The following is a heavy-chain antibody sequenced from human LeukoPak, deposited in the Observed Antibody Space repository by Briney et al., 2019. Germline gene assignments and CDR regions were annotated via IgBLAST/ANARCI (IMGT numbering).Heavy chain of an antibody. CDR3: ARASSTSCYGFDY. CDR1: GGSISSGGYY. Sequence: PSETLSLTCTVSGGSISSGGYYWSWIRQHPGKGLEWIGYIYYSGSTYYNPSLKSRVTISVDTSKNQFSLKLSSVTAADTAVYYCARASSTSCYGFDYWGQGTLVTVSS. V-gene: IGHV4-31*03. J-gene: IGHJ4*02. D-gene: IGHD2-2*01. CDR2: IYYSGST.